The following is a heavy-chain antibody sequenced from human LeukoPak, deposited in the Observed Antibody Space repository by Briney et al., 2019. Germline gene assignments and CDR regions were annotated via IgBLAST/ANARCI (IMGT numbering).Heavy chain of an antibody. V-gene: IGHV4-59*01. CDR2: IYYSGST. J-gene: IGHJ4*02. CDR3: ARDEGWSYFDH. CDR1: GGSISSYY. Sequence: SETLSLTCTVSGGSISSYYWSWIRQPPGKGLEWIGYIYYSGSTNYNPSLKSRVTISVDTSKNQFSLKLSSVTAADTAVYYCARDEGWSYFDHWGQGTLVTVSS. D-gene: IGHD2-15*01.